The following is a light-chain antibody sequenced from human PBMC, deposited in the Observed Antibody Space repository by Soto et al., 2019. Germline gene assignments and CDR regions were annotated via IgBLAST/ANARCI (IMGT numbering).Light chain of an antibody. V-gene: IGKV1-5*03. J-gene: IGKJ1*01. CDR3: QQDNSYTWK. CDR1: QSIGSW. Sequence: DIPMTQAPATLLVSSRFIVISTCRASQSIGSWLAWYQQQPGKVPKLLIYTASTLQSGVPSRFSGSGSGAEFTLTISSLQPEDFATYYCQQDNSYTWKFRQGTKVEIK. CDR2: TAS.